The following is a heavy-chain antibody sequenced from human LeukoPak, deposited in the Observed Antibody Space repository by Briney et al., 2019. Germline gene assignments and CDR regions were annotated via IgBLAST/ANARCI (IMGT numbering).Heavy chain of an antibody. V-gene: IGHV3-48*01. CDR3: ARDQYDSSGYYYFDY. D-gene: IGHD3-22*01. J-gene: IGHJ4*02. CDR1: GFTFSSYS. CDR2: ISSSSSTI. Sequence: PGGSLRLSCAASGFTFSSYSMNWVRQAPGKGLEWVSYISSSSSTIYYADSVKGRFTISRDNAKSSLYLQMNSLRAEDTAVYYCARDQYDSSGYYYFDYWGQGTLVTVSS.